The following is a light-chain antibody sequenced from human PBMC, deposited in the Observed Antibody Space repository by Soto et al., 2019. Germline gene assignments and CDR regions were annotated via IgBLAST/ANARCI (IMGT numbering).Light chain of an antibody. CDR2: GSS. V-gene: IGKV3-15*01. CDR1: QSIRSA. J-gene: IGKJ1*01. CDR3: QQFNDWPRT. Sequence: ETVMTQSPAVVSVSPGAGANLSCRASQSIRSALAWYQQKPGQAPRLLIYGSSNRANGVPARFSASGSGTEFTLTINSLQSEDFAVYYCQQFNDWPRTFGQGTKVEIK.